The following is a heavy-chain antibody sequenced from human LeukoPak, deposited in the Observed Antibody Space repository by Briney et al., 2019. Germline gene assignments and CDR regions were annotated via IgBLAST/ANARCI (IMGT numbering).Heavy chain of an antibody. D-gene: IGHD3-22*01. Sequence: GGSLRLSCAASGFTFSSYGMHWVRQAPGKGLEWVAVISYDGSNKYYADSVKGRFTISRDNSKNTLYLQMNSLRAEDTAVYYCAKPDQDSIRPVLGYYDSSGYYFGGFDYWGQGTLVTVSS. CDR2: ISYDGSNK. J-gene: IGHJ4*02. CDR1: GFTFSSYG. V-gene: IGHV3-30*18. CDR3: AKPDQDSIRPVLGYYDSSGYYFGGFDY.